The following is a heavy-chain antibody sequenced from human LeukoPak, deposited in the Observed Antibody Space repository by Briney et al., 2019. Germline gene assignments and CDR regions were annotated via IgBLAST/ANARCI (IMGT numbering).Heavy chain of an antibody. V-gene: IGHV3-11*01. Sequence: NPGGSLRLSCAASGFTFRDYAMTWIRQAPGKGLEWISYIKKRSAATYYADSVAGRFVISRDDAKNSLNLHLTNLRVEVTATYFCARIWSARDWFDPWGQGT. D-gene: IGHD1-1*01. J-gene: IGHJ5*02. CDR2: IKKRSAAT. CDR3: ARIWSARDWFDP. CDR1: GFTFRDYA.